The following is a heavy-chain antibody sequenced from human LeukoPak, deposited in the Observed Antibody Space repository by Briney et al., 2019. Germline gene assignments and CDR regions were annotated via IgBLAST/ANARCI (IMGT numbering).Heavy chain of an antibody. D-gene: IGHD3-10*01. Sequence: GGSLRLSCAASGFTFDDYAMHWVRQAPGKGLEWVSGISWNSGSIGYADSVKGRFTISRDNAKNSLYLQMNSLRAEDTALYYCARDRASYYYGSGSYYNGQYFDYWGQGTLVTVSS. V-gene: IGHV3-9*01. CDR2: ISWNSGSI. CDR3: ARDRASYYYGSGSYYNGQYFDY. CDR1: GFTFDDYA. J-gene: IGHJ4*02.